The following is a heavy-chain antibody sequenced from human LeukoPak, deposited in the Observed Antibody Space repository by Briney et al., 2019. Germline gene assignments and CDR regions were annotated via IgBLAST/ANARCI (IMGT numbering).Heavy chain of an antibody. V-gene: IGHV4-59*01. CDR1: GGSINDYY. CDR2: LSNSGTT. J-gene: IGHJ5*02. CDR3: ARVVRGAVTSNCFDP. D-gene: IGHD4-17*01. Sequence: PSETLSLTCTVSGGSINDYYWTWIRQAPGKGLEWIGYLSNSGTTHYNPSLKSRVTMSVDTSNNEFSLRLTSVTAADTAMYYCARVVRGAVTSNCFDPWGQGTLVTVSS.